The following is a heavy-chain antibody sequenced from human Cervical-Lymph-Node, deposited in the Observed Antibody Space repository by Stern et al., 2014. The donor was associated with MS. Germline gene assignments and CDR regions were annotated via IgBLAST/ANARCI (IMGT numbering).Heavy chain of an antibody. J-gene: IGHJ4*02. CDR2: LHHDETEK. D-gene: IGHD3-3*01. CDR3: ARASRTGVVIRD. CDR1: GFTFSSYW. V-gene: IGHV3-7*01. Sequence: VQLVQSGGGLVQPGGSLRISCAASGFTFSSYWMSWVRQAPGKGLEWVATLHHDETEKAYVDSVKGRFTISRDNAKNSLYLQMSSLRAEDTAVYYCARASRTGVVIRDWGQGTLVTVSS.